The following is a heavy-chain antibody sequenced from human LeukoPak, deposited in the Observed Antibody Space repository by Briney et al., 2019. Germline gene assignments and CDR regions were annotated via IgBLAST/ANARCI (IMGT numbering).Heavy chain of an antibody. CDR3: AKSPARPYCSGGSCYSNY. V-gene: IGHV3-23*01. CDR2: ISGGGGST. CDR1: GFTFSSYA. J-gene: IGHJ4*02. D-gene: IGHD2-15*01. Sequence: GGSLRLSCAASGFTFSSYAMSWVRQAPGKGLEWVSAISGGGGSTYYADSVKGRFTISRDNSKNTLYLQMNSLRAEGTAVYYCAKSPARPYCSGGSCYSNYWGQGTLVTVSS.